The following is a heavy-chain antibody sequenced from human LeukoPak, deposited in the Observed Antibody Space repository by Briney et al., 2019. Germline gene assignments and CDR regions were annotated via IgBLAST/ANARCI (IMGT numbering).Heavy chain of an antibody. CDR2: IYTSGST. D-gene: IGHD2-15*01. CDR3: ARFVVVAAAFDI. Sequence: SETLSLTCAVYGGSFSGYYWSWIRQPPGKGLEWIGRIYTSGSTNYNPSLKSRVTMSVDTSKNQFSLKLSSVTAADTAVYYCARFVVVAAAFDIWGQGTMVTVSS. CDR1: GGSFSGYY. V-gene: IGHV4-59*10. J-gene: IGHJ3*02.